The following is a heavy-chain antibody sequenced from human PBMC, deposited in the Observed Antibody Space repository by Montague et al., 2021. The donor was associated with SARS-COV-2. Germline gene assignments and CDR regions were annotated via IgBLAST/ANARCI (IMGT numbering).Heavy chain of an antibody. CDR2: INHSGST. V-gene: IGHV4-34*01. D-gene: IGHD4-17*01. CDR3: ARSTVTNSPFGFSNKLRSRYNGMDV. Sequence: ETLSLTCTVSGGSISSYYWSWIRQPPGKGLEWIGEINHSGSTNYNPSLKSRVTIAVDTSKNQVSLKLTSVTAADTAVFYCARSTVTNSPFGFSNKLRSRYNGMDVWGQGTTVTVSS. CDR1: GGSISSYY. J-gene: IGHJ6*02.